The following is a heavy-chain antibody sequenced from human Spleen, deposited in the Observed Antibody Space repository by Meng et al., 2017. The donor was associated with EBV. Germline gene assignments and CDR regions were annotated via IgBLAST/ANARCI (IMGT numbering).Heavy chain of an antibody. Sequence: QVRLVQSGPEVKKPWSSVKVSCKTSGYTVTSYAMNWVRQAPGQGLEWMGWINTNTVNPTYAQGFTGLFVFSLDTSVSTAYLQISSLKAEDTAVYYCARGVPNYYGQFDPWGQGTLVTVSS. CDR1: GYTVTSYA. V-gene: IGHV7-4-1*02. J-gene: IGHJ5*02. D-gene: IGHD3-10*01. CDR2: INTNTVNP. CDR3: ARGVPNYYGQFDP.